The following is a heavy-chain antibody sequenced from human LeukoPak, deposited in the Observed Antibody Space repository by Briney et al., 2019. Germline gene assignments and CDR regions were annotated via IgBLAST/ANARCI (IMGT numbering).Heavy chain of an antibody. V-gene: IGHV1-69*13. Sequence: SVKVSCKASGGTFISYAISWVRQAPGQGLEWMGGIIPIFGTANYAQKFQGRVTITADESTSTAYMELSSLRSEDTAVYYCARVPEIVVVPAAINNYYYYMDVWGKGTTVTVSS. CDR1: GGTFISYA. CDR3: ARVPEIVVVPAAINNYYYYMDV. D-gene: IGHD2-2*01. J-gene: IGHJ6*03. CDR2: IIPIFGTA.